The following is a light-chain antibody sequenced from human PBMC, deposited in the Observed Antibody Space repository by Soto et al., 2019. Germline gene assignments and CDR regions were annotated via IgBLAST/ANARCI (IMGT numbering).Light chain of an antibody. Sequence: EIVLTQSPCTLSSSPGARATLSCRASQSVTSSFLAWYQQKLGQAPRLLIYGASCRDTGIPDRFSGSGSGTDFTLTISRLEPEDFAVYYCQQYCSSPQTFGQGTKLEIK. V-gene: IGKV3-20*01. J-gene: IGKJ2*01. CDR2: GAS. CDR1: QSVTSSF. CDR3: QQYCSSPQT.